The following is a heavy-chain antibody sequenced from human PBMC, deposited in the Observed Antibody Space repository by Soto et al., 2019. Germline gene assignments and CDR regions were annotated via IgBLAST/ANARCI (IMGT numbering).Heavy chain of an antibody. Sequence: PSETMSIACTVSGGSINSSSYYWGWIRKPPGKGLEWIGSIYYSGRTYYNPSLKSRVTISVDTSKNQFSLKLSSVTAADTAVYYCARHAGSGWPKAGWFDTWGQGTLLTVSS. V-gene: IGHV4-39*01. CDR3: ARHAGSGWPKAGWFDT. J-gene: IGHJ5*02. CDR2: IYYSGRT. D-gene: IGHD6-19*01. CDR1: GGSINSSSYY.